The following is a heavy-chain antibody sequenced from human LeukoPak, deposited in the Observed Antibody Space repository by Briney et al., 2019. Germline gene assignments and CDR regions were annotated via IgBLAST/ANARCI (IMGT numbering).Heavy chain of an antibody. CDR3: AKDREYDRDY. D-gene: IGHD1-14*01. CDR1: GFTFSSYG. Sequence: PGRSLRLSFAASGFTFSSYGMHWVRQAPGKGLEWVAFIRYDGNNKYYADSVKGRFTISRDNSKNTLYLQMNSLRAEDTAVYYCAKDREYDRDYWGQGTLVTVSS. CDR2: IRYDGNNK. V-gene: IGHV3-30*02. J-gene: IGHJ4*02.